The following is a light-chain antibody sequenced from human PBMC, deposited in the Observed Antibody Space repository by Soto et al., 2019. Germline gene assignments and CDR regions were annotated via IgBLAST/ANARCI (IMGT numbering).Light chain of an antibody. CDR3: QQSYSIPWT. CDR1: QSISSY. V-gene: IGKV1-39*01. CDR2: AAS. Sequence: DIQMTQTPSSLSASVGDRVTITCRASQSISSYLNWYQQKPGEAPKVLIYAASSLQRGIPSRFSGSGSGTDFTLTISSLQPEDFATYYCQQSYSIPWTFGQGTKVDIK. J-gene: IGKJ1*01.